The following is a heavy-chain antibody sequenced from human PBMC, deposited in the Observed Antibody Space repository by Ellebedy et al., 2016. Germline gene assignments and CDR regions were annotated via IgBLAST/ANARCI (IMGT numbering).Heavy chain of an antibody. J-gene: IGHJ3*02. CDR1: GGSFSGYY. CDR3: ARPKFFYENGAFEN. V-gene: IGHV4-34*01. D-gene: IGHD2/OR15-2a*01. CDR2: ISHSGGT. Sequence: SETLSLXXAVYGGSFSGYYWSWIRQPPGKGLEWIGEISHSGGTNYNPSLKSRVTISVDTSKNQFSLKLSSVTAADTAVYYCARPKFFYENGAFENWGQGTMVTVSS.